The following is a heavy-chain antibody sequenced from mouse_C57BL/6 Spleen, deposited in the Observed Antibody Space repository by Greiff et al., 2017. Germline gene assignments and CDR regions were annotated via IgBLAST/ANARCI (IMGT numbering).Heavy chain of an antibody. D-gene: IGHD2-3*01. CDR1: GYAFTNYL. V-gene: IGHV1-54*01. CDR2: INPGSGGT. CDR3: AKREVYDGYFDY. J-gene: IGHJ2*01. Sequence: QVQLQQSGAELVRPGTSVKVSCKASGYAFTNYLIAWVKQRPGQGLEWIGVINPGSGGTNYNEKFKGKATLTADKSSSTAYMQLSSLTSEDSAVYFCAKREVYDGYFDYWGQGTTLTVSS.